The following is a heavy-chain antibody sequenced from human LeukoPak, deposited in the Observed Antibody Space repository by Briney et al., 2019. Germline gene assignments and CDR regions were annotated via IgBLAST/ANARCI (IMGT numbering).Heavy chain of an antibody. CDR1: GGSISSSSYY. CDR2: IYYSGST. V-gene: IGHV4-39*07. CDR3: ARGGSRGRAFDI. J-gene: IGHJ3*02. Sequence: SETLSLTCTVSGGSISSSSYYWGWIRQPPGKGLEWIGSIYYSGSTYYNPSLKSRVTISVDTSKNQFSLKLSSVTAADTAVYYCARGGSRGRAFDIWGQGTMVTVSS. D-gene: IGHD1-26*01.